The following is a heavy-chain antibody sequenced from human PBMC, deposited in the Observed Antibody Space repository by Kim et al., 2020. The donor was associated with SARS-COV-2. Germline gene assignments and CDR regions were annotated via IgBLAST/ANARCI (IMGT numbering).Heavy chain of an antibody. V-gene: IGHV4-34*01. Sequence: SETLSLTCAVYGGSFSGYYWSWIRQPPGKGLEWIGEINHSGSTNYNPSLKSRVTISVDTSKNQFSLKLSSVTAADTAVYYCARGPYSSGWDDYWGQGTL. CDR2: INHSGST. CDR3: ARGPYSSGWDDY. CDR1: GGSFSGYY. D-gene: IGHD6-19*01. J-gene: IGHJ4*02.